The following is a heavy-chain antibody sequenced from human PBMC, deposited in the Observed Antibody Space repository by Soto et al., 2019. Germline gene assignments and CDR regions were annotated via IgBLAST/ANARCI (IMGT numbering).Heavy chain of an antibody. V-gene: IGHV3-49*04. J-gene: IGHJ4*02. CDR1: GFTFGDYA. CDR3: TRDRWSSYFDY. CDR2: IRSKAYGGTT. Sequence: LRLSCTASGFTFGDYAMSWVRQAPGKGLEWVGFIRSKAYGGTTEYAASVKGRFTISRDDSKSIAYLQMNSLKTEDTAVYYCTRDRWSSYFDYWGQGTLVTVSS.